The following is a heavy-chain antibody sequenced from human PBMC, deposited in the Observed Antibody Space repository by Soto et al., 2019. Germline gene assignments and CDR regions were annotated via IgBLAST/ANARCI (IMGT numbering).Heavy chain of an antibody. CDR3: ASANCGGDCSYRHDRYYFES. Sequence: QVQLQESGPGLVKPSQSLSLTCTVSGGSITSDDYYWSWIRQPPGRGLEWIGYIFYSGSTHYNPYLTSRFIISLDTSKKQVSLKLSSVTAADTAVYYCASANCGGDCSYRHDRYYFESWGQGTLVTVSS. V-gene: IGHV4-30-4*01. D-gene: IGHD2-21*02. J-gene: IGHJ4*02. CDR2: IFYSGST. CDR1: GGSITSDDYY.